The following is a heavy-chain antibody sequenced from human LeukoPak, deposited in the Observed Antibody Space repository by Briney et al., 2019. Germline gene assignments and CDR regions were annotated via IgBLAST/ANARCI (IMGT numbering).Heavy chain of an antibody. J-gene: IGHJ4*02. CDR2: IYSSGST. Sequence: PSETLSPTCTVSGGSISSYYWSWIRQPAGKGLEWIGLIYSSGSTNYNSSLKSRVTMSVDRSKNQFSLKLSSVTAADTAIYYCVRGQRYFDWFSYWGQGTRVTVSS. CDR3: VRGQRYFDWFSY. D-gene: IGHD3-9*01. CDR1: GGSISSYY. V-gene: IGHV4-4*07.